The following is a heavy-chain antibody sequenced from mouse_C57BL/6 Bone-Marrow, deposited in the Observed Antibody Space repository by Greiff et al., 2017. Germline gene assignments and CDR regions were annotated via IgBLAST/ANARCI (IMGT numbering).Heavy chain of an antibody. Sequence: EVHLEESGAELVKPGASVKLSCTASGYTITDYSIHWVKQRTEQGLEWIGRIDPGDGGTKYAEKFQGKATLTADTSSSTAYLQLSSLTSEDTAVYECDRWSNDEYAMDYWGQGTSVTVSS. CDR2: IDPGDGGT. CDR1: GYTITDYS. CDR3: DRWSNDEYAMDY. J-gene: IGHJ4*01. D-gene: IGHD2-12*01. V-gene: IGHV14-2*01.